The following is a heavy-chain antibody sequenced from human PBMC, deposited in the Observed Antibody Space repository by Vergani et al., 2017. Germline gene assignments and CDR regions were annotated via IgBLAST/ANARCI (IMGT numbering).Heavy chain of an antibody. V-gene: IGHV4-59*01. CDR1: GGSISSYY. CDR2: IYYSGST. J-gene: IGHJ6*02. Sequence: QVQLQESGPGLVKPSETLSLTCTVSGGSISSYYWSWIRQPPGKGLEWIGYIYYSGSTNYNPSLKSRVTISVDTSKNQFSLKLSSVTAADTAVYYCARDGLADYYYYGMAVWGQGTTVTVSS. CDR3: ARDGLADYYYYGMAV. D-gene: IGHD5-12*01.